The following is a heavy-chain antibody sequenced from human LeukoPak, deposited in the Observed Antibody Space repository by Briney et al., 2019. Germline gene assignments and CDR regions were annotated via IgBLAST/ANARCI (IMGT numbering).Heavy chain of an antibody. CDR1: GFTFSSYS. CDR3: ARHSGSGSYSPPD. V-gene: IGHV3-48*04. D-gene: IGHD3-10*01. J-gene: IGHJ4*02. Sequence: GGSLRLSCAASGFTFSSYSMDWVRQAPGTGLEWVSYISSSSSTIYYADSVKGRFTIPRDNAKNSLYLQMNSLRVEDTAGYYCARHSGSGSYSPPDWGQGTLVTVSS. CDR2: ISSSSSTI.